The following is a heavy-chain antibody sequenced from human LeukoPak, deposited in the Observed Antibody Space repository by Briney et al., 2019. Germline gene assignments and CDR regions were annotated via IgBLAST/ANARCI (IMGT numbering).Heavy chain of an antibody. CDR3: ARDVTLGNFDY. Sequence: GGSLRLSCAASGFTFSSYSMNWVRQAPGKGLEWVSSISSSSSYIYYADSVKGRFTISRDNAKNSLYLQMNNLRAEDTAEYYCARDVTLGNFDYWGQGILVIVSS. V-gene: IGHV3-21*01. CDR2: ISSSSSYI. CDR1: GFTFSSYS. D-gene: IGHD3-16*01. J-gene: IGHJ4*02.